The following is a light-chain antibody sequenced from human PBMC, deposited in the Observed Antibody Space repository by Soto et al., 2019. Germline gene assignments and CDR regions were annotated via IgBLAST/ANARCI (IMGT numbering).Light chain of an antibody. J-gene: IGLJ2*01. Sequence: QAVVTQPLSASGTPGQRVTISCSGSSSNIGSNYVYWYQQLPGRAPKLLISRNNQRPSGVPDRFSGSKSGTSASLAISGLRSEDEADDYCAAWDDSLSGQVFGGGTKLTVL. CDR2: RNN. CDR1: SSNIGSNY. V-gene: IGLV1-47*01. CDR3: AAWDDSLSGQV.